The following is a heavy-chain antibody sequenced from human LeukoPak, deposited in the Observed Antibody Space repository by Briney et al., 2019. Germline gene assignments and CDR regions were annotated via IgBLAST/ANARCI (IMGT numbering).Heavy chain of an antibody. CDR3: ASLYCSSTSCYDYYYYGMDV. D-gene: IGHD2-2*01. J-gene: IGHJ6*04. V-gene: IGHV3-21*01. CDR1: GFTFSSYS. Sequence: PGGSLRLFCAASGFTFSSYSMNWARQAPGKGLEWVSSISSSSSYIYYADSVKGRFTISRDNAKNSLYLQMYSLRAEDTAVYYCASLYCSSTSCYDYYYYGMDVWGKGTTVTVSS. CDR2: ISSSSSYI.